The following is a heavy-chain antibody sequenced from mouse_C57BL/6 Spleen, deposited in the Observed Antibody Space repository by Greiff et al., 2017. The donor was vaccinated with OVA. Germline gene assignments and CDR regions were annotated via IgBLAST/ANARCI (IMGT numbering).Heavy chain of an antibody. Sequence: QVQLQQPGAELVKPGASVKLSCKASGYTFTSYWMHWLKQRPGQGLEWIGMIHPNSGSTNYNEKFKSKATLTVDKSSSTAYMQLSSLTSEDSAVYYCARPLYDYDDAMDYWGQGTSVTVSS. CDR1: GYTFTSYW. V-gene: IGHV1-64*01. CDR3: ARPLYDYDDAMDY. CDR2: IHPNSGST. D-gene: IGHD2-4*01. J-gene: IGHJ4*01.